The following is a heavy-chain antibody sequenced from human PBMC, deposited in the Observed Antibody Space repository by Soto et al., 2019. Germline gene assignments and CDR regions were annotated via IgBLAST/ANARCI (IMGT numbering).Heavy chain of an antibody. CDR3: GKNYYFDN. Sequence: EVQLLESGGGLVQPGWSLRLSCAASGFPFSSYAMSWVRQAPGKGLEWVSSVGVSGDTYYADSVEGRFIISRDNSENTVNLQMNSLRAEDTAIYYCGKNYYFDNWGQGTLVTVSS. CDR1: GFPFSSYA. CDR2: VGVSGDT. J-gene: IGHJ4*02. V-gene: IGHV3-23*01.